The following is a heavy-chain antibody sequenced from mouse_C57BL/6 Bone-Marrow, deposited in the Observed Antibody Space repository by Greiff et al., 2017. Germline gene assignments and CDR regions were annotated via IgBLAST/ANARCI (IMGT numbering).Heavy chain of an antibody. D-gene: IGHD3-2*02. CDR1: GYTFTSYG. J-gene: IGHJ3*01. Sequence: QVHVKQSGAELARPGASVKLSCKASGYTFTSYGISWVKQRTGQGLEWIGEIYPRSGNTYYNEKFKGKATLTADKSSSTAYMELRSLTSEDSAVYFCAREHSSGPAWFAYWGQGTLVTVSA. CDR3: AREHSSGPAWFAY. CDR2: IYPRSGNT. V-gene: IGHV1-81*01.